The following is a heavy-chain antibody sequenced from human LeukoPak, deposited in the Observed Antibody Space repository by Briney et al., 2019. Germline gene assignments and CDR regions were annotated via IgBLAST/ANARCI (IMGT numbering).Heavy chain of an antibody. Sequence: SSVNVSLQCSVGTFSNYGFSWVRQARGQGLAWVGRINPILGIGNYAQKFQGRDTIIADTSTSIVYMELSRLRSEDTAVYYCARDTRLSRVTFDIWGQGTMVTVSS. V-gene: IGHV1-69*04. CDR1: VGTFSNYG. CDR3: ARDTRLSRVTFDI. J-gene: IGHJ3*02. D-gene: IGHD4-17*01. CDR2: INPILGIG.